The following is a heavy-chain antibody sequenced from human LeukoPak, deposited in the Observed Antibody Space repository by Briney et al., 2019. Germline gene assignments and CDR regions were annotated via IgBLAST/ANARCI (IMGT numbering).Heavy chain of an antibody. D-gene: IGHD1-26*01. CDR2: IWYDGSNK. CDR3: AKVGSGSYYDGSVWYFDL. CDR1: GFTFSSYG. J-gene: IGHJ2*01. V-gene: IGHV3-30*02. Sequence: GGSLRLSCAASGFTFSSYGMHWVRQAPGKGLEWVAVIWYDGSNKYYADSVKGRFTISRDNSKNTLYLQMNSLRAEDTAVYYCAKVGSGSYYDGSVWYFDLWGRGTLVTVSS.